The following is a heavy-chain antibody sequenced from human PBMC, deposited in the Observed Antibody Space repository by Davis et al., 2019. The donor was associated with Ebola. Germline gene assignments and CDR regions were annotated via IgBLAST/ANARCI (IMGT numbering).Heavy chain of an antibody. D-gene: IGHD2-15*01. Sequence: GGSLRLSCAASGFTFSNYYMSWIRQAPGKGLEWLSYISSSGSTIYYADSVKGRFTISRDNAKNSLYLQMNSLRAEDTAVYYCAREDCSGGSCIAGMDVWGQGTTVTVSS. CDR2: ISSSGSTI. J-gene: IGHJ6*02. CDR3: AREDCSGGSCIAGMDV. CDR1: GFTFSNYY. V-gene: IGHV3-11*04.